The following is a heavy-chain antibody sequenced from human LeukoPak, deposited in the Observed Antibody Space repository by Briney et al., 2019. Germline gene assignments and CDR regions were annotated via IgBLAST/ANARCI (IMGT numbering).Heavy chain of an antibody. Sequence: SETLSLTCAVYGGSFSGYYWSWIRQPPGKGLEWIGEINHSGSTNYNPSLKSRVTISVDTSKNQFSLKLSSVTAADTAVYYCARGLRGYSYGYFDYWGQGTLVTVSS. D-gene: IGHD5-18*01. V-gene: IGHV4-34*01. CDR1: GGSFSGYY. CDR3: ARGLRGYSYGYFDY. J-gene: IGHJ4*02. CDR2: INHSGST.